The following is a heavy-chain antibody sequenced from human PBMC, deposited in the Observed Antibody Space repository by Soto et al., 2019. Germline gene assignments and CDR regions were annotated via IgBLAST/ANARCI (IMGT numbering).Heavy chain of an antibody. J-gene: IGHJ4*02. Sequence: QITLKESGPTLVKPTQTLTLTCTFSGFSLSSTRMAVGWISQPPGKALEWLALIYWDDDKRYSPFLKSRLTITKDTSKNQVFLTMSNMDPVDTATYYCAHIVVACLGYYFDYWGQGTLVTVYS. CDR3: AHIVVACLGYYFDY. V-gene: IGHV2-5*02. CDR2: IYWDDDK. CDR1: GFSLSSTRMA. D-gene: IGHD5-12*01.